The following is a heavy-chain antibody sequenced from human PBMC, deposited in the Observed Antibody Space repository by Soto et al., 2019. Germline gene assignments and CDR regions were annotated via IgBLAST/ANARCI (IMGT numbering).Heavy chain of an antibody. D-gene: IGHD6-13*01. CDR1: GAFISGFY. V-gene: IGHV4-4*07. J-gene: IGHJ5*01. CDR2: IYTSGST. Sequence: SETLSLTCTVSGAFISGFYWSWIRQPAGKGLEWIGRIYTSGSTKYSPSLKSRATMSVDTSKKQFSLKLNSVTAADTAVYYCARESTVAGTDNWFDSWGQGTLVTVSS. CDR3: ARESTVAGTDNWFDS.